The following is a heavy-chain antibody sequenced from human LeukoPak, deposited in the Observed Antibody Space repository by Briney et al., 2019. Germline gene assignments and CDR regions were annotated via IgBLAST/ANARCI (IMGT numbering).Heavy chain of an antibody. J-gene: IGHJ4*02. Sequence: PSGTLSLTCAVTGASISNSNWWTWVRQPPGKGLEWIGYIYYSGSTYYNPSLKSRVTISVDTSKNQFSLKLSSVTAADTAVYYCARSGFNYFDDWGQGTLVTVSS. V-gene: IGHV4-4*02. D-gene: IGHD3-10*01. CDR2: IYYSGST. CDR3: ARSGFNYFDD. CDR1: GASISNSNW.